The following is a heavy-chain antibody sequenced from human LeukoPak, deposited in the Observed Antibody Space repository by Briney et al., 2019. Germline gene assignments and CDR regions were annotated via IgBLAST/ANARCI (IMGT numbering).Heavy chain of an antibody. D-gene: IGHD6-19*01. Sequence: GGSLRLSCAASGFTFSSYAMHWVRQAPGKGLEWVAVISYDGSNKYYADFVKGRFTISRDNSKNTLYLQMNSLRAEDTAVYYCARVYGSGWDTPYWYFDLWGRGTLVTVSS. CDR3: ARVYGSGWDTPYWYFDL. CDR2: ISYDGSNK. CDR1: GFTFSSYA. J-gene: IGHJ2*01. V-gene: IGHV3-30-3*01.